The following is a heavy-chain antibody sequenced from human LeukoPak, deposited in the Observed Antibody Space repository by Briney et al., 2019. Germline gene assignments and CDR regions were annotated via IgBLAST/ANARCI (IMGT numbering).Heavy chain of an antibody. CDR1: GGSFSGYY. CDR2: INHTGST. D-gene: IGHD2-21*01. V-gene: IGHV4-34*01. Sequence: SETLSLTCAVYGGSFSGYYWTWLRQPPGKRLEWIGEINHTGSTNFNPSLRSRVTLSIDPSKNHISLQLSSVTAADTAVYYCARLPGVVDFDSWGQGSLVTVSS. CDR3: ARLPGVVDFDS. J-gene: IGHJ4*02.